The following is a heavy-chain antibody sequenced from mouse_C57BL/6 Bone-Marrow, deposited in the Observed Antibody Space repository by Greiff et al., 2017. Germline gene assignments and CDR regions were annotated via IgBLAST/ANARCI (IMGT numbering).Heavy chain of an antibody. CDR1: GYTFTSYW. CDR3: ARWSITTVVGEYCDV. J-gene: IGHJ1*03. CDR2: IDPSDSYT. V-gene: IGHV1-50*01. D-gene: IGHD1-1*01. Sequence: QVQLQQPGAELVKPGASVKLSCKASGYTFTSYWMQWVKQRPGQGLEWIGEIDPSDSYTNYNQKFKGKATLTVDTSSSTAYMQLSSLTSEDSAVYYCARWSITTVVGEYCDVWGTGTTVTVSS.